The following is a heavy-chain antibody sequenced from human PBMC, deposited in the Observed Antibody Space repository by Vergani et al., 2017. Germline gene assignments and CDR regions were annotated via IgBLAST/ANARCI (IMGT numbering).Heavy chain of an antibody. V-gene: IGHV1-69*12. CDR3: ARWAALAYCGGDCPGFDY. D-gene: IGHD2-21*01. J-gene: IGHJ4*02. Sequence: QVQLVQSGAEVKKPGSSVKVSCKASGVSFSSYAISWVRQAPGQGLEWMGGVIPIFGTANYAQKFQGRVTITADESTSTAYMELSSLRSEATAVYYCARWAALAYCGGDCPGFDYWGQGTLVTVSS. CDR2: VIPIFGTA. CDR1: GVSFSSYA.